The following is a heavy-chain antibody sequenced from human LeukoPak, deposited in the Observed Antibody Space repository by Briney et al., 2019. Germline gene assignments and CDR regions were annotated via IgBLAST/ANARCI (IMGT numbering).Heavy chain of an antibody. Sequence: GGSLRLSCAASGFTFSSYSMNWVRQAPGKGLEWVSSISSSSSYIYYADSVKGRFTISRDNAKNTLYLQMNSLRAEDTAVYYCARAMVPLFEDWGQGTLVTVSS. CDR3: ARAMVPLFED. J-gene: IGHJ4*02. V-gene: IGHV3-21*01. CDR2: ISSSSSYI. D-gene: IGHD4/OR15-4a*01. CDR1: GFTFSSYS.